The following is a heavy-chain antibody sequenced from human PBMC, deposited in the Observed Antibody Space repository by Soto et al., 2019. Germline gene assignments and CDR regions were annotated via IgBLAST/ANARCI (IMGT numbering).Heavy chain of an antibody. V-gene: IGHV1-69*12. CDR1: GGTFSNYA. J-gene: IGHJ6*02. Sequence: QVQLVQSGAEVTKPGSSVKVSCKASGGTFSNYAISWVRQAPGQGLEWMGGIVPIFGTTNYAQKFQGRVTIIADDSTTTAYWELSRLRSEDTAMYYCARVDAEAGIYNYHGLDVWGQGTAVRVSS. CDR2: IVPIFGTT. CDR3: ARVDAEAGIYNYHGLDV. D-gene: IGHD6-19*01.